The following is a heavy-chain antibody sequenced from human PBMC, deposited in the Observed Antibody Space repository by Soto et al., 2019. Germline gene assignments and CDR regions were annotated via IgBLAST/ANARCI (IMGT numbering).Heavy chain of an antibody. Sequence: ASVKVSCKASGYTFTSYYMHWVRQAPGQGLEWMGIINPSGGSTSYAQKFQGRVTMTRDTSTSTVYMELSSLRSEDTAVYYCAKDEVFISTSCHPTPYYYYGMDVWGQGTTVTVSS. D-gene: IGHD2-2*01. J-gene: IGHJ6*02. CDR3: AKDEVFISTSCHPTPYYYYGMDV. CDR2: INPSGGST. V-gene: IGHV1-46*01. CDR1: GYTFTSYY.